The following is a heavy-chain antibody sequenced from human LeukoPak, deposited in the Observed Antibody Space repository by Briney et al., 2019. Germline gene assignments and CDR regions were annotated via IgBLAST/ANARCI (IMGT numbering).Heavy chain of an antibody. CDR1: GFTLSDAW. V-gene: IGHV3-53*01. CDR2: IYSGGST. CDR3: ARILLWFGEPHHFDY. D-gene: IGHD3-10*01. J-gene: IGHJ4*02. Sequence: PGGSLRLSCAASGFTLSDAWMSWVRQAPGKGLEWVSSIYSGGSTYYADSVKGRFTISRDNSKNTLYLQMNSLRAEDTAVYYCARILLWFGEPHHFDYWGQGTLVTVSS.